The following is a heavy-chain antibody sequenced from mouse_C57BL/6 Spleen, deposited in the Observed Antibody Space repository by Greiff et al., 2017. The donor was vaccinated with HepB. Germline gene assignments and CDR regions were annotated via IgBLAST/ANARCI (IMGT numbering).Heavy chain of an antibody. V-gene: IGHV1-80*01. CDR2: IYPGDGDT. D-gene: IGHD1-1*01. CDR3: AGKVIDYAMDY. Sequence: VQLQQSGAELVKPGASVKISCKASGYAFSSYWMNWVKQRPGKGLEWIGQIYPGDGDTNYNGKFKGKATLTADKSSSTAYMQLSSLTSEDSAVYFCAGKVIDYAMDYWGQGTSVTVSS. CDR1: GYAFSSYW. J-gene: IGHJ4*01.